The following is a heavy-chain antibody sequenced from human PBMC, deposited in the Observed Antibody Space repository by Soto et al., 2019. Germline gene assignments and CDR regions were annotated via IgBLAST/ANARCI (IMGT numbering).Heavy chain of an antibody. CDR3: ARDLGNY. CDR1: GFPFSSYE. D-gene: IGHD7-27*01. CDR2: NNSSGRTK. V-gene: IGHV3-48*03. J-gene: IGHJ4*02. Sequence: SLRLSCAASGFPFSSYEINWVRQAPGKGLEGVLKNNSSGRTKKYADSVKGRFTISRDNAKNSLYLQMNSLRAEDTAVYYCARDLGNYWGQGTLVTVSS.